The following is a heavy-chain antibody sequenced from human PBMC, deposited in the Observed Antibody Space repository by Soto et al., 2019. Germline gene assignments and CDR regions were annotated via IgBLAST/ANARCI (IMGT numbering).Heavy chain of an antibody. J-gene: IGHJ4*02. D-gene: IGHD3-22*01. Sequence: SETLSLTCTVSGASVSTGAYYWGWVRQRPGRGLEWIGYVYESGYTYYNMSLKSRLTISLDRSNNQFSLKLSSVTAADTAVYYCARGPYDSSGYYYRWGQGTLVTVSS. V-gene: IGHV4-31*03. CDR2: VYESGYT. CDR3: ARGPYDSSGYYYR. CDR1: GASVSTGAYY.